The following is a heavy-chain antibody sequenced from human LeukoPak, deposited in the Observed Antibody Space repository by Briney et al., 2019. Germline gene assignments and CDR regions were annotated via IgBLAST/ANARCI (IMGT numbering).Heavy chain of an antibody. CDR1: GVSIDSGNYY. CDR2: IYSTGRV. CDR3: ARASETAMITL. V-gene: IGHV4-61*02. Sequence: SETLSLTCTVSGVSIDSGNYYWSWIRQPPGKGLEWIGRIYSTGRVNYNPSPKSRVTMLLDTSKNHISLKLTSVTAADTAIYFCARASETAMITLWGQGTLVTVSS. D-gene: IGHD5-18*01. J-gene: IGHJ4*02.